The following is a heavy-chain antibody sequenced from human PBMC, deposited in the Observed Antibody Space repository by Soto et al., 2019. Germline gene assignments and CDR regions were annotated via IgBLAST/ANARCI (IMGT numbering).Heavy chain of an antibody. CDR1: GFTFSDYY. V-gene: IGHV3-11*01. D-gene: IGHD3-3*01. Sequence: GGSLRLSCAASGFTFSDYYMSWIRQAPGKGLEWVSYISSSGSTIYYADSVKGRFTISRDNAKNSLYLQMNSLRAEDTAVYYCASSRRSTIFGVVIISGFDYWGQGTLVTVSS. J-gene: IGHJ4*02. CDR2: ISSSGSTI. CDR3: ASSRRSTIFGVVIISGFDY.